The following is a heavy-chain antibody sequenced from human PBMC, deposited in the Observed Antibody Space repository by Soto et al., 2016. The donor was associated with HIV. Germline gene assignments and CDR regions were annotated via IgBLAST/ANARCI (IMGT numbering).Heavy chain of an antibody. CDR3: ARDWGDFDWLYYPQSGPFDY. CDR1: GFTFSNYW. D-gene: IGHD3-9*01. CDR2: INSDGSSA. J-gene: IGHJ4*02. Sequence: EVQLMESGGGLVQVGGSLRLSCAASGFTFSNYWMHWVRQVPGKGLVWVSRINSDGSSANYADSIKGRFTISRGNAKNTLYLQMNSLRAEDTAVYYCARDWGDFDWLYYPQSGPFDYWGQGTPVTVSS. V-gene: IGHV3-74*01.